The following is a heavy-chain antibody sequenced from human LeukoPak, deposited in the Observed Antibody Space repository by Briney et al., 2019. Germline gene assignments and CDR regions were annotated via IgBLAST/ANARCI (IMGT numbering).Heavy chain of an antibody. CDR1: GFTLSDFW. V-gene: IGHV3-7*03. CDR2: IKQDGSEK. CDR3: ARSKGYFDS. Sequence: GGSLRLSCTDSGFTLSDFWMSWVRQAPGKGPEWVASIKQDGSEKYFVGSVKGRFTISRDNAKNSLFLQMNSLRGEDTPVYYCARSKGYFDSWGQGTLVTVSS. J-gene: IGHJ4*02.